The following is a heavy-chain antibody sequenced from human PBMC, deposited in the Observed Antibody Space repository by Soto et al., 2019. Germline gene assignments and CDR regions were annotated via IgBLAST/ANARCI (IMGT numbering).Heavy chain of an antibody. V-gene: IGHV1-18*01. CDR1: GYPFTSYG. CDR2: ISAYNGKR. CDR3: ARGRIVASIHDAFEI. D-gene: IGHD5-12*01. Sequence: QGQLLQSGDEVKTPGASVRVSCRASGYPFTSYGISWVRQAPGQGLEWVARISAYNGKRDTAQKFQDRVTMTLDTSTDTAHMDLGDLKSADTAVYYCARGRIVASIHDAFEIWGQGTKVTVSS. J-gene: IGHJ3*02.